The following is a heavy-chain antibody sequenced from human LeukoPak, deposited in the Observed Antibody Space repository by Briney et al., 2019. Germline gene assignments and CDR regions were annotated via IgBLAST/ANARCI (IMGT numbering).Heavy chain of an antibody. D-gene: IGHD3-16*01. CDR2: INPDGSQR. J-gene: IGHJ4*02. Sequence: PGGSLRLSCAASEFTFSSYWMNWVRQAPGKGLEWVANINPDGSQRKYVDSVKGRFTISRDNAKKSMYLQMNSLSADDTAVYYCFLGGNAADYWGQGTLVTVSS. CDR3: FLGGNAADY. CDR1: EFTFSSYW. V-gene: IGHV3-7*01.